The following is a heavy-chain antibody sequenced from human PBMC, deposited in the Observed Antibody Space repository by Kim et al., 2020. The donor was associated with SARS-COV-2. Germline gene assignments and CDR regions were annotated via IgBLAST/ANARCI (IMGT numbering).Heavy chain of an antibody. CDR3: ARDRVQLRAFDI. D-gene: IGHD1-1*01. V-gene: IGHV3-7*05. CDR2: IKQDGSET. J-gene: IGHJ3*02. Sequence: GGSLRLSCAASGFTFSTFWMTWVRQPPGKGLEWVAKIKQDGSETYYVDSVKGRFTISRDNAKNSLYLQMNSLRAEDTAVYYCARDRVQLRAFDIWGQGTMVTVSS. CDR1: GFTFSTFW.